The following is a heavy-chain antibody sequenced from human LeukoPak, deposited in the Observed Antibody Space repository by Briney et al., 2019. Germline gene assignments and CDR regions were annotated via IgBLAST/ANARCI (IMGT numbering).Heavy chain of an antibody. CDR2: ISYDGSNK. J-gene: IGHJ5*02. D-gene: IGHD5-12*01. Sequence: GVSLTLSCAASGFTFNSYGMHWVRQAPGKGLVWVAVISYDGSNKYYADSVKGRFTISRDNSKNTLYLQMNSLRAEDTAVYYCAGSSGLNWFDPWGQGTLVTVSS. CDR3: AGSSGLNWFDP. CDR1: GFTFNSYG. V-gene: IGHV3-30*03.